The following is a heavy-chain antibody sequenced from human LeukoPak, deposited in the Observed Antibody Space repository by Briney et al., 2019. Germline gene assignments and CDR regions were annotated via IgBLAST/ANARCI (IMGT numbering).Heavy chain of an antibody. CDR2: ISYDGSNK. CDR1: GFTFSSYA. Sequence: GGSLRLSCAASGFTFSSYAMHWVRQAPGKGLEWVAVISYDGSNKYYADSVKGRFTISRDNSKNTLYLQMNSLRAEDTAVYYCARDPDDPPYSSSGAFDIWGQGTMVTVSS. J-gene: IGHJ3*02. V-gene: IGHV3-30-3*01. CDR3: ARDPDDPPYSSSGAFDI. D-gene: IGHD6-6*01.